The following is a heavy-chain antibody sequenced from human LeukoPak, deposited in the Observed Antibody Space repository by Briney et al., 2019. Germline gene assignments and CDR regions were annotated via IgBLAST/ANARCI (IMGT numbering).Heavy chain of an antibody. V-gene: IGHV3-20*04. CDR1: GFTFDDYG. D-gene: IGHD5-18*01. Sequence: GGSLRLSRAASGFTFDDYGMSWVRQAPGKGLEWVSGINWNGGSTGYADSVKGRSTISRDNSKNTLYLQMNSLRAEDTAVYYCTRDSYPHPAHNFDYWGQRTLVTVSS. J-gene: IGHJ4*02. CDR3: TRDSYPHPAHNFDY. CDR2: INWNGGST.